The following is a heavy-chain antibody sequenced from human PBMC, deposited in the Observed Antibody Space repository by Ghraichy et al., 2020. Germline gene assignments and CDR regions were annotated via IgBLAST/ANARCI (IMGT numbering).Heavy chain of an antibody. CDR1: GGSISSYY. D-gene: IGHD6-13*01. CDR3: ARTAIAAAGTHYYYYMDV. J-gene: IGHJ6*03. V-gene: IGHV4-59*01. Sequence: SETLSLTCTVSGGSISSYYWSWIRQPPGKGLEWIGYIYYSGSTNYNPSLKSRVTISVDTSKNQFSLKLSSVTAADTAVYYCARTAIAAAGTHYYYYMDVWGKGTTVTVSS. CDR2: IYYSGST.